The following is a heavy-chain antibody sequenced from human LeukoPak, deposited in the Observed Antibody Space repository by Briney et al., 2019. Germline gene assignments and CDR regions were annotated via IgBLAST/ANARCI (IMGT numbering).Heavy chain of an antibody. J-gene: IGHJ6*04. CDR1: GFTFSTYE. V-gene: IGHV3-48*03. D-gene: IGHD6-19*01. Sequence: GGSLRLSCSASGFTFSTYEMNWVRQAPGKGLEWVSSISSGASTIYYADSVKGRFTISRDNAKNTLYLQINSLRAEDTAVYYCARVGAVAGTLDVWGKGTTVTVSS. CDR3: ARVGAVAGTLDV. CDR2: ISSGASTI.